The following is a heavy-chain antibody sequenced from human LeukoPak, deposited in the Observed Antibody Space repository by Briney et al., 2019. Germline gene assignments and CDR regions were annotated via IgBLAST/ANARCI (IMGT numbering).Heavy chain of an antibody. CDR1: GGSISSSSYY. V-gene: IGHV4-39*07. CDR2: IYYSGST. CDR3: ARAGGSGWSL. D-gene: IGHD6-19*01. Sequence: SETLSLTCTVSGGSISSSSYYWGWIRQPPGKGLEWIGSIYYSGSTYYNPSLKSRVTISVDTSKNQFSLKLSSVTAADTAVYYCARAGGSGWSLWGQGTLVTVSS. J-gene: IGHJ4*02.